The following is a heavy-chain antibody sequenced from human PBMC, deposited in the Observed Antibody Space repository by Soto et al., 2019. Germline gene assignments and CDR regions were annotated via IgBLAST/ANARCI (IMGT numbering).Heavy chain of an antibody. V-gene: IGHV1-18*01. CDR1: GYTFTSYG. CDR2: ISAYNGNT. CDR3: AGVSSGGGSAFSLYYYGMDV. D-gene: IGHD2-15*01. J-gene: IGHJ6*02. Sequence: ASVKVSCKASGYTFTSYGISWVRQAPGQGLEWMGWISAYNGNTNYAQKLQGRVTMTTDTSTSTAYMELRSLRSDDTAVYYCAGVSSGGGSAFSLYYYGMDVWGQGTTVTVSS.